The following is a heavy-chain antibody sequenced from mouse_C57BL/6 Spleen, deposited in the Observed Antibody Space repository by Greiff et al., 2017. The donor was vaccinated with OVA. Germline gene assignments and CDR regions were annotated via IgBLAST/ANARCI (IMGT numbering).Heavy chain of an antibody. J-gene: IGHJ3*01. CDR1: GFTFSSYA. V-gene: IGHV5-9-1*02. Sequence: EVKVVESGEGLVKPGGSLKLSCAASGFTFSSYAMSWVRQTPEKRLEWVAYISSGGDYIYYADTVKGRFTISRDNARNTLYLQMSSLKSEDTAMYYCTRDEILRGFAYWGQGTLVTVSA. D-gene: IGHD1-1*01. CDR3: TRDEILRGFAY. CDR2: ISSGGDYI.